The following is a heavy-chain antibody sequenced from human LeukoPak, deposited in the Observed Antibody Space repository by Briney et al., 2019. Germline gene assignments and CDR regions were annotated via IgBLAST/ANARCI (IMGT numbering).Heavy chain of an antibody. CDR1: GGSISYYY. D-gene: IGHD2-15*01. CDR2: IYYNGST. Sequence: SETLSLTCTVSGGSISYYYWSWIRQSPGKGLEWIGYIYYNGSTNYNPSLKSRVTISVDMSKNQFSLRVTSVTAADTAIYYCARKGGHFNYWGQGTLVTVSS. J-gene: IGHJ4*02. CDR3: ARKGGHFNY. V-gene: IGHV4-59*01.